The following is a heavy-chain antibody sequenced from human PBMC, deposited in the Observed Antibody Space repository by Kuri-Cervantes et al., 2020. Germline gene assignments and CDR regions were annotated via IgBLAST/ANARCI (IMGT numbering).Heavy chain of an antibody. J-gene: IGHJ6*02. CDR1: GGSISSYY. V-gene: IGHV4-4*07. CDR3: ARLHYLYGMDV. D-gene: IGHD3-10*01. CDR2: IYTSGST. Sequence: SETLSLTCTVSGGSISSYYWRWIRQPAGKGLEWIGRIYTSGSTNCNPSLKSRVTMSVDTSKNQFSLKLSSVTPADTTVYYCARLHYLYGMDVWGQGTTVTVSS.